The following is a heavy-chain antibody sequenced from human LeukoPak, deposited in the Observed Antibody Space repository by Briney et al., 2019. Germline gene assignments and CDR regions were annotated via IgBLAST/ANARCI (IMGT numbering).Heavy chain of an antibody. CDR1: GGTFSRYA. J-gene: IGHJ3*02. CDR3: ARDLPYYYDSSGYYYI. D-gene: IGHD3-22*01. CDR2: LIPIFGTA. Sequence: SVKVSCKASGGTFSRYAISWVRQAPGQGLEWMGRLIPIFGTANYAQKFQGRVTITTDETTSTAYMELSSLRSEDTAVYYCARDLPYYYDSSGYYYIWGQGTMVTVSS. V-gene: IGHV1-69*05.